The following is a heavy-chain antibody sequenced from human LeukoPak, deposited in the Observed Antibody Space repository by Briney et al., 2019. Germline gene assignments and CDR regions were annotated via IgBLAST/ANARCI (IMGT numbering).Heavy chain of an antibody. CDR1: GYTFSGYA. CDR3: ATKHGPCSGGSCYSYFDY. CDR2: ISGSGDST. Sequence: GGSLRLSCAASGYTFSGYAMTWVRQAPGKGLEWVSAISGSGDSTYYADSVKGRFTISRDNSKNTLHLQMNSLRAEDTAVYHCATKHGPCSGGSCYSYFDYWGQGTLVTVSS. V-gene: IGHV3-23*01. D-gene: IGHD2-15*01. J-gene: IGHJ4*02.